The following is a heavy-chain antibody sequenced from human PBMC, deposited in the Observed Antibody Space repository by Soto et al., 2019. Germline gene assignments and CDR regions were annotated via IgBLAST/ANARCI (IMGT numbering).Heavy chain of an antibody. D-gene: IGHD1-1*01. V-gene: IGHV1-69*12. CDR2: IIPIFGTA. CDR3: ARDERGALRRSLFDY. J-gene: IGHJ4*02. Sequence: QVQLVQSGAEVKKPGSSVKVSCKASGGTFSSYAISWVRQAPGQRLEWMGGIIPIFGTANYAQKFQGRVTITADESTSTAYMELSSLRSEDTAVYYCARDERGALRRSLFDYWGQGTLVTVSS. CDR1: GGTFSSYA.